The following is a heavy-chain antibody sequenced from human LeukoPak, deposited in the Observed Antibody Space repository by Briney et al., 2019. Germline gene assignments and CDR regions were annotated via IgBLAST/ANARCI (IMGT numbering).Heavy chain of an antibody. J-gene: IGHJ4*02. D-gene: IGHD6-6*01. Sequence: GASVKVSCKASGGTFSSYAISWVRQAPGQGLEWMGGIIPIFGTANYAQKFQGRVTITADESTSTAYMELSSLRSEDAAVYYCARDFRVAARSRVAGYFDYWGQGTLVTVSS. CDR2: IIPIFGTA. CDR1: GGTFSSYA. V-gene: IGHV1-69*01. CDR3: ARDFRVAARSRVAGYFDY.